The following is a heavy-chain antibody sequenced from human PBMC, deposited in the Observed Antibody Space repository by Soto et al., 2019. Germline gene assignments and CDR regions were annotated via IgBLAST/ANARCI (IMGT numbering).Heavy chain of an antibody. D-gene: IGHD3-16*01. J-gene: IGHJ6*02. Sequence: QVQLVQSGDEVKKPGASVKVSCKASGYIFVNYGIAWVRQAPGQGLEWMGWISPYTGNTHSATKVQGRLTMTTDTSTSTTYMDLGSLTSEDPALYYCEMEDNYVAPTPQDGWGQGTTVTVSS. CDR1: GYIFVNYG. V-gene: IGHV1-18*01. CDR2: ISPYTGNT. CDR3: EMEDNYVAPTPQDG.